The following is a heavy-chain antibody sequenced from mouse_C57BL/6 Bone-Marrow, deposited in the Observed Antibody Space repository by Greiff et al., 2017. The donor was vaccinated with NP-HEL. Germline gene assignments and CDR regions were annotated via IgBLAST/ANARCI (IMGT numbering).Heavy chain of an antibody. CDR3: ASSWAWFAY. J-gene: IGHJ3*01. CDR2: IYPRGGST. CDR1: GYTFTSYD. Sequence: QVHVKQSGPELVKPGASVKLSCKASGYTFTSYDINWVKQRPGQGLEWIGWIYPRGGSTKYNEKFKGKATLTVDTSSSTAYMELHSLTSADSAVYFCASSWAWFAYGGRGTLVTVTA. V-gene: IGHV1-85*01.